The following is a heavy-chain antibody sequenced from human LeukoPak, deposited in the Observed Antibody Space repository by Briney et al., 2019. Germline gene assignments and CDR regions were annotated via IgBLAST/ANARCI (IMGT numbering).Heavy chain of an antibody. V-gene: IGHV4-34*01. CDR2: LDHGGTT. D-gene: IGHD2-21*02. Sequence: PSETLSLTCVVYGGSFSDYYWSWIRQPPGKGLEWIGELDHGGTTNYNPSLKTRVIMSVDTSKDQFSLKLTSVTAADTAVYYCARGSGDCSGADCFSGYFAYWGQGNLVTVSS. J-gene: IGHJ4*02. CDR3: ARGSGDCSGADCFSGYFAY. CDR1: GGSFSDYY.